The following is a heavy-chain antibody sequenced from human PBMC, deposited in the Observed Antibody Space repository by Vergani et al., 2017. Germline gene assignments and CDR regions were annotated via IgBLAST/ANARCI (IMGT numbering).Heavy chain of an antibody. CDR1: GGTFSSYA. CDR3: ARATCSGGSCYRGFEY. V-gene: IGHV1-69*11. D-gene: IGHD2-15*01. Sequence: QVQLEQSGAEVKKPGSSVTVSRRASGGTFSSYALNWVRQAPGQGLEWMGSIIPSLATTIYAQKFQGRVTITADESTSTAYMELSSLKSEDTAVFYCARATCSGGSCYRGFEYWGEGSLITVSS. CDR2: IIPSLATT. J-gene: IGHJ4*02.